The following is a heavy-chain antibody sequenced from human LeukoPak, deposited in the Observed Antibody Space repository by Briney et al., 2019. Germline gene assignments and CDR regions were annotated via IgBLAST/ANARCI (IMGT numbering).Heavy chain of an antibody. Sequence: PGGSLRLSCAASGFTVSSNYMSWVRQAPGKGPEWVAYMNQLGNEKKYLDSVKGRFTISRDNAKNSLYLQMTSLRVDDTAVYYCARGTYYYEFWGQGTLVTVSS. D-gene: IGHD3-22*01. V-gene: IGHV3-7*04. J-gene: IGHJ4*02. CDR3: ARGTYYYEF. CDR1: GFTVSSNY. CDR2: MNQLGNEK.